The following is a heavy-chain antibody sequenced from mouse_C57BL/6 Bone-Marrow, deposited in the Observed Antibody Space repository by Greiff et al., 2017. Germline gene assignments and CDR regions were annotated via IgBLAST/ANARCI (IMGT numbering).Heavy chain of an antibody. Sequence: DVKLVESGPGLVKPSQSLSLTCSVTGYSITSGYYWNWIRQFPGNKLEWMGYISYDGSNNYNPSLKNRISITRDTSKNQFVLKLNSVTTEDTATYYCARVEAEAYWGQGTLVTVSA. CDR1: GYSITSGYY. CDR2: ISYDGSN. J-gene: IGHJ3*01. V-gene: IGHV3-6*01. D-gene: IGHD3-2*02. CDR3: ARVEAEAY.